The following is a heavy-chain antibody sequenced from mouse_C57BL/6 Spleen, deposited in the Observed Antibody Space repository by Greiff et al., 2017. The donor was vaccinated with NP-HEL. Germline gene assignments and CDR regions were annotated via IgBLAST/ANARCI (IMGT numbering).Heavy chain of an antibody. Sequence: QVQLQQSGPELVKPGASVKISCKASGYAFSSSWMNWVKQRPGKGLEWIGRIYPGDGDTNYNGKFKGKATLTADKSSSTAYMQLSSLTSEDSAVYFCEGSTMNTLTTMTTGVDNGDYFDYWGQGTTLTVSS. CDR1: GYAFSSSW. CDR3: EGSTMNTLTTMTTGVDNGDYFDY. V-gene: IGHV1-82*01. CDR2: IYPGDGDT. J-gene: IGHJ2*01. D-gene: IGHD2-4*01.